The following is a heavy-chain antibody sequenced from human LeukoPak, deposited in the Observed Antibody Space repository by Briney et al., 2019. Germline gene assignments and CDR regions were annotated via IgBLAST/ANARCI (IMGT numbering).Heavy chain of an antibody. CDR2: MNGDGSTI. CDR1: GFTFSSSW. Sequence: GGPLRLSCAGPGFTFSSSWIHWVRQGPGKGLVWVARMNGDGSTINYADSVKGRFTISRDNAKNTVYLQMSSLRDEDTAIYYCARAGNFRFDYWGQGTLVTVSS. D-gene: IGHD1-7*01. V-gene: IGHV3-74*01. CDR3: ARAGNFRFDY. J-gene: IGHJ4*02.